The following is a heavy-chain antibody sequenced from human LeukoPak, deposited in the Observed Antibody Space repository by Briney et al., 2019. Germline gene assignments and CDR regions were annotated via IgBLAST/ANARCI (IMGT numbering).Heavy chain of an antibody. V-gene: IGHV3-11*01. Sequence: PSETLSLTCTVSGGSISSYYWSWIRQAPGKGLEWVSYISSSGSTIYYADSVKGRFTISRDNAKNSLYLQMNSLRAEDTAVYYCASYYYDSSGYYYGMDVWGQGTTVTVSS. J-gene: IGHJ6*02. CDR3: ASYYYDSSGYYYGMDV. CDR2: ISSSGSTI. D-gene: IGHD3-22*01. CDR1: GGSISSYY.